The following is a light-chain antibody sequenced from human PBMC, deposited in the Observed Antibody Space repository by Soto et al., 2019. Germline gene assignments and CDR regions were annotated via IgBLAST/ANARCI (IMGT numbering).Light chain of an antibody. CDR3: AACDDSLTGDV. Sequence: QSVLAQPPSASGTPGQRVTISCSGSSSNIGSNTVNWYQQLPGTAPKLLIYSNHHRPSGVPDRFSGSKSGTSASLAISGLQSEDVADYYCAACDDSLTGDVFGTGTKVTVL. CDR1: SSNIGSNT. V-gene: IGLV1-44*01. J-gene: IGLJ1*01. CDR2: SNH.